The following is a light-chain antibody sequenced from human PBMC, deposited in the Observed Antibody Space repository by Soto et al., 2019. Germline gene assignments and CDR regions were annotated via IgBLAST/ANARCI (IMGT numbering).Light chain of an antibody. CDR1: QSVNSN. Sequence: EVVMTQSPATVSVSPGEGATLSCRASQSVNSNLAWYQQKPGQAPRLLIHGASTRATGVPVRFSGSGSGTEFTLSISSLQSEDFAVYYCQQYNDWPLYTFGQGTRLEIK. CDR2: GAS. V-gene: IGKV3-15*01. J-gene: IGKJ2*01. CDR3: QQYNDWPLYT.